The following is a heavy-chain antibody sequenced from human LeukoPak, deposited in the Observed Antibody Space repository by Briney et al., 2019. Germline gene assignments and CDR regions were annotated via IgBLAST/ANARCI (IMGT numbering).Heavy chain of an antibody. CDR1: GFTFSDYY. J-gene: IGHJ3*02. V-gene: IGHV3-11*06. Sequence: GSLRLSCAASGFTFSDYYMSWIRQAPGKGLEWVSYISSSSSYTNYADSVKGRFTSSRDNAKNSLYLQMNSLRAEDTAVYYCARDRSCTNGVCYGAFDIWGQGTMVTVSS. D-gene: IGHD2-8*01. CDR3: ARDRSCTNGVCYGAFDI. CDR2: ISSSSSYT.